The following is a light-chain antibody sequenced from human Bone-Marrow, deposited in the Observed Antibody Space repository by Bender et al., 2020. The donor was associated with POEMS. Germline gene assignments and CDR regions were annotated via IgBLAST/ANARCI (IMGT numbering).Light chain of an antibody. J-gene: IGLJ3*02. CDR2: SNY. CDR3: SSWDDSLSGWV. V-gene: IGLV1-44*01. CDR1: SSNIESNN. Sequence: QSVLTQPPSASGTPGQRVTISCSGSSSNIESNNVYWYQHLPGTAPRLVVYSNYQRPSGVPARFSGSKSGTSASLAISDIQSEDEGDYYCSSWDDSLSGWVFGGGTKLTVL.